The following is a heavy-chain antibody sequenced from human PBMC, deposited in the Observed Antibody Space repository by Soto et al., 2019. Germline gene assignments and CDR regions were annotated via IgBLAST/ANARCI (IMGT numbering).Heavy chain of an antibody. J-gene: IGHJ4*02. CDR3: ARDRGGLRWYLIDY. D-gene: IGHD4-17*01. Sequence: ASVKVSCKASGYTFTGYYMHWVRQAPGQGLEWMGWINPNSGGTNYAQKFQGRVTMTRDTSISTAYMELSRLRSDDTAVYYCARDRGGLRWYLIDYWGQGTLVTVSS. CDR1: GYTFTGYY. V-gene: IGHV1-2*02. CDR2: INPNSGGT.